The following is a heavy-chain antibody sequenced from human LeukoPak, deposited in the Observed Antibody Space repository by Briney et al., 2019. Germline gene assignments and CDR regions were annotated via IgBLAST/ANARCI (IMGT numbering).Heavy chain of an antibody. CDR3: ARVKSYSSSWGDY. J-gene: IGHJ4*02. D-gene: IGHD6-13*01. V-gene: IGHV1-69*04. CDR1: GGTFSSYA. CDR2: IIPILGIA. Sequence: SVKVSCKASGGTFSSYAISWVRQAPGQGLEWMGRIIPILGIAHYAQKFQGRVTITADKSTSTAYMELSSLRSEDTAVYYCARVKSYSSSWGDYWGQGTLVTVSS.